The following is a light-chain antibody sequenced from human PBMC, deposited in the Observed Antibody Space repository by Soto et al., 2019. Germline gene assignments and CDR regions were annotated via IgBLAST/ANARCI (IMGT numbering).Light chain of an antibody. Sequence: DIQMTQSPSSLSASVGDRVTINCRASQSISSYLNWNQQKPGKAPKLLIYTASSLQSGVPSRFSGSGSGTDFTLTISSLQPEDFATYYCQQSYRTTTFGGGTKVEIK. CDR1: QSISSY. J-gene: IGKJ4*01. CDR3: QQSYRTTT. V-gene: IGKV1-39*01. CDR2: TAS.